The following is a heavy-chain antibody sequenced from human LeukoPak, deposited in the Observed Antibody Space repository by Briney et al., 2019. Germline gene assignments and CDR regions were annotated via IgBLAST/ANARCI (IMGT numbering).Heavy chain of an antibody. D-gene: IGHD6-13*01. CDR2: IRSSGSGGST. CDR3: ARDRGSSSWYEKGAFDI. V-gene: IGHV3-23*01. J-gene: IGHJ3*02. Sequence: GSLRLSCAASGFTFSNYAMNWVRQAPGKGLEWVSVIRSSGSGGSTYYADSVKGRFTISRDNSKNTLYLQMNSLRAEDTAVYYCARDRGSSSWYEKGAFDIWGQGTMVTVSS. CDR1: GFTFSNYA.